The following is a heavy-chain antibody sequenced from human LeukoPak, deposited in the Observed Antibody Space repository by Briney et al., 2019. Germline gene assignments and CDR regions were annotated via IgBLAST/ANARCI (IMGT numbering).Heavy chain of an antibody. CDR1: GFAFHNYA. D-gene: IGHD4-23*01. V-gene: IGHV3-9*01. CDR3: AKDTGGNGAYFYAMDV. Sequence: GRSLRLSCVGSGFAFHNYAMHWVRRPPGKGLEWVSAKAYADSVKGRFTISRDRARYSLYLQMDSLRPEDTALYYCAKDTGGNGAYFYAMDVWGQGTSVTVSS. CDR2: K. J-gene: IGHJ6*02.